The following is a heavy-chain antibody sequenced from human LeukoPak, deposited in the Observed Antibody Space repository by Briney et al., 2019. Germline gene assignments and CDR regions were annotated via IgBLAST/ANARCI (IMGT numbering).Heavy chain of an antibody. CDR2: IYYSGSA. J-gene: IGHJ6*03. CDR1: GGSISSYY. CDR3: ARGATIFGYMDV. D-gene: IGHD3-3*01. Sequence: SETLSLTCTVSGGSISSYYWSWIRQPPGKGLEWIGYIYYSGSANYNPSLKSRVTISVDTSKNQFSLKLSSVTAADTAVYYCARGATIFGYMDVWGKGTTVTVSS. V-gene: IGHV4-59*01.